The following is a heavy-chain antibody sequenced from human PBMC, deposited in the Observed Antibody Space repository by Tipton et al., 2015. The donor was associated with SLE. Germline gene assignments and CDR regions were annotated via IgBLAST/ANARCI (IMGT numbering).Heavy chain of an antibody. Sequence: SLRLSCAASGFTFTNYAMNWVRQAPGKGLEWVSGISGSGDSTYYADSVKGRFTISRDNSKNTLYLQMNSLRAEDTAIYYCAKERWFGELFHWDQGTLVTVSS. J-gene: IGHJ4*02. V-gene: IGHV3-23*01. CDR3: AKERWFGELFH. CDR2: ISGSGDST. CDR1: GFTFTNYA. D-gene: IGHD3-10*01.